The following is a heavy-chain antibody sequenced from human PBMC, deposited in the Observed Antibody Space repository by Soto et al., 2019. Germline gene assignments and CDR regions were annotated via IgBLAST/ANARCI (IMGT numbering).Heavy chain of an antibody. Sequence: EVQLVESGGGLVKPGGSLRLSCAASGFTFSSYSMNWVRQAPGKGLEWVSSISSSGSYIYYADSVKGRFTISRDSAKNSLYLQMNSLRAEDTAVYYCASEQWAGGMDVWGQGTTVTVSS. D-gene: IGHD6-19*01. CDR3: ASEQWAGGMDV. J-gene: IGHJ6*02. CDR1: GFTFSSYS. CDR2: ISSSGSYI. V-gene: IGHV3-21*01.